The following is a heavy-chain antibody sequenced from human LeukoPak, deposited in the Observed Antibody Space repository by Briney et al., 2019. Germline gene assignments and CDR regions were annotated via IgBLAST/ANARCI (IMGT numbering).Heavy chain of an antibody. J-gene: IGHJ4*02. CDR1: GFTLGTYA. V-gene: IGHV3-64*01. CDR2: ISSNGGFT. D-gene: IGHD1-26*01. CDR3: ARGPILGTTWMNIDY. Sequence: PGGSLRLSCAAPGFTLGTYAMHWVRQAPGKGLEYVSSISSNGGFTYYANSVKGRFTISRDNSKNMLYLQMGSLGADDMAVYYCARGPILGTTWMNIDYWGQGTLVTVSS.